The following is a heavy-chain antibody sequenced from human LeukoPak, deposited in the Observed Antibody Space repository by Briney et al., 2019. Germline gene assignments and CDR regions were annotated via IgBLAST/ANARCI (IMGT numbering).Heavy chain of an antibody. D-gene: IGHD3-3*01. CDR2: VYYSWGT. J-gene: IGHJ3*02. CDR3: ARTLARANYDFWSGYYEDAFDI. CDR1: GCSISSGSYY. Sequence: SQTLFLTCTVSGCSISSGSYYWGWIRQPPGKGLEWIGSVYYSWGTYYNPSLKSRVTISVDTSKNQCSVKLSSGTAADAAVYYCARTLARANYDFWSGYYEDAFDIWGQGTMVTVSS. V-gene: IGHV4-39*07.